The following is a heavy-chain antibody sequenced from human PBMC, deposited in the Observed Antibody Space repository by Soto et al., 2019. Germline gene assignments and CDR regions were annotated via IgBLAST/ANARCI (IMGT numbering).Heavy chain of an antibody. V-gene: IGHV3-23*01. Sequence: PGGSLRLSCAASGFTFSSYAMSWVRQAPGKGLEWVSAISGSGGSTYYADSVKGRFTISRDNSKNTLYLQMNSLRAEDTAVYYYAKVGGRPPVLLCFGAPSSGLAVWGQGPTITSSS. CDR2: ISGSGGST. CDR3: AKVGGRPPVLLCFGAPSSGLAV. J-gene: IGHJ6*02. D-gene: IGHD3-10*01. CDR1: GFTFSSYA.